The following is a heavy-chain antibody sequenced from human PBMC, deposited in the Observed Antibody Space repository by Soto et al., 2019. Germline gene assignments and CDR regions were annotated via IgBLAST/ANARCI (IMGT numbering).Heavy chain of an antibody. CDR2: LIPIFGTA. CDR3: AEGSRSSGYGMDV. Sequence: SVKVSCKASGGTFSSYAISWVRQAPGQGLEWMGGLIPIFGTANYAQKFKGRVTITADESTSTAYMELSSLRSEDTAVYYCAEGSRSSGYGMDVWRPGTPVTVS. CDR1: GGTFSSYA. D-gene: IGHD3-3*01. V-gene: IGHV1-69*13. J-gene: IGHJ6*02.